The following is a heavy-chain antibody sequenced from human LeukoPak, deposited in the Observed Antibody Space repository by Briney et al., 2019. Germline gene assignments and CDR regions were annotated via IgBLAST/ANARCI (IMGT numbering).Heavy chain of an antibody. J-gene: IGHJ3*02. Sequence: PGGSLRLSCAASGFTFSDYYMSWIRQAPGKGLEWVSYISSSGSTIYYADSVKGRFTISRDNAKNSLCLQMNSLRAEDTAVYYCARDSTYYYDSSGYYRPTHDAFDIWGQGTMVTVSS. CDR3: ARDSTYYYDSSGYYRPTHDAFDI. CDR2: ISSSGSTI. V-gene: IGHV3-11*01. CDR1: GFTFSDYY. D-gene: IGHD3-22*01.